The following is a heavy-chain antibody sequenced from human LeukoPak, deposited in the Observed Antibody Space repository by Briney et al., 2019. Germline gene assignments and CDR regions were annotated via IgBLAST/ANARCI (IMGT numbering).Heavy chain of an antibody. CDR3: ASPYDFWSGYIEPVRGDF. CDR2: ISYDGSNK. D-gene: IGHD3-3*01. CDR1: GFTFSRYA. J-gene: IGHJ4*02. Sequence: PGRSLRLSCAASGFTFSRYAMHWVRKAPGKGLEWVAVISYDGSNKFYADSVKGRFTISRDNSKNTLYLQMNTLRAEDTAVYYCASPYDFWSGYIEPVRGDFWGQGTLVTVSS. V-gene: IGHV3-30-3*01.